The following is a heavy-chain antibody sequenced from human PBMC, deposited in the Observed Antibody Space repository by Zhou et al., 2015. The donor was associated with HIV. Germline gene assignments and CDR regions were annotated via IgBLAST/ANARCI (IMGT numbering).Heavy chain of an antibody. CDR2: ISHTGHIT. CDR3: AKSRHPKEWGFFYFFDF. V-gene: IGHV3-23*04. CDR1: EFTFSDYA. D-gene: IGHD1-26*01. J-gene: IGHJ4*02. Sequence: EVQLVESGGGLVQPGGSLRLSCAGSEFTFSDYAMSWVRQAPGKGLEWVSVISHTGHITHYSDSVKGRFTISRDNSRNTVYLQMNSLRAEDTAVYFCAKSRHPKEWGFFYFFDFWGQGALVTVSS.